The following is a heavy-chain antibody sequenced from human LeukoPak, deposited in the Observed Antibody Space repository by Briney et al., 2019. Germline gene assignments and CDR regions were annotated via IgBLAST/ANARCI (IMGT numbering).Heavy chain of an antibody. CDR3: AKDFVVVPGNVNYFDY. J-gene: IGHJ4*02. D-gene: IGHD2-21*02. CDR2: ISGSGDNT. V-gene: IGHV3-23*01. CDR1: GFTFSNYA. Sequence: PGRSLRLSCAASGFTFSNYAMSWVRQAPGKGLEWVSAISGSGDNTYYADSVKGRFTVSRDNSKNTLYVQMKSLRAEDTAVYYCAKDFVVVPGNVNYFDYWGQGTLVTVSS.